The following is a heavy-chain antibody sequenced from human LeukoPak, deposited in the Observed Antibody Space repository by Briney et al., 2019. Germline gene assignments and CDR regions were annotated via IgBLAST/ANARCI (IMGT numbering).Heavy chain of an antibody. CDR1: GFTFSSYG. J-gene: IGHJ4*02. Sequence: SLRLSCAASGFTFSSYGMHWVRQAPGKGLEWVAVIWYDGSDKYYADSVKGRFTISRDNSKNTLYLQMNSLRAEDTAVYYCAKDRTVAEVDYWGQGTLVTVSS. D-gene: IGHD4-23*01. V-gene: IGHV3-33*06. CDR2: IWYDGSDK. CDR3: AKDRTVAEVDY.